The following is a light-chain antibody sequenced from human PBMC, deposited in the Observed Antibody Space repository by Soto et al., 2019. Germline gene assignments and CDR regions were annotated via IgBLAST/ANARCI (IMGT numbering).Light chain of an antibody. Sequence: EIVLTQSPGTLSLSPGERATLSCRASQSVSSIYLAWYQQKPGQAPRLLIYGASTRATGIPDRFSGSGSGTDFTLTISRLEPEDSAVYYCQQYGSSPTGTFGQGTKVEIK. V-gene: IGKV3-20*01. CDR1: QSVSSIY. CDR2: GAS. J-gene: IGKJ1*01. CDR3: QQYGSSPTGT.